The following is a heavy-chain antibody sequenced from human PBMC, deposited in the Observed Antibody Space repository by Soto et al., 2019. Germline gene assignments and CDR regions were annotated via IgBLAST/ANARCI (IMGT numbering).Heavy chain of an antibody. CDR1: GFLFSTYA. J-gene: IGHJ4*02. Sequence: QLQLVESGGGVVQSGRSLRLSCAASGFLFSTYAMHWVRQAPGRGLEWVALISYAGSSLNYSDSVKGRFTVSRDNSKNTVYLQMDRLRVEGTAVYSCARVLLDLWPVDHWGQGTLVTVSS. CDR2: ISYAGSSL. D-gene: IGHD3-3*01. V-gene: IGHV3-30-3*01. CDR3: ARVLLDLWPVDH.